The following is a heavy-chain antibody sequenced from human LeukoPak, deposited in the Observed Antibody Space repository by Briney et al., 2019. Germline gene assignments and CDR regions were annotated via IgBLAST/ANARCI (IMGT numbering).Heavy chain of an antibody. CDR1: GFTFSSYG. CDR2: ISYDGSNK. Sequence: GGSLRLSCAASGFTFSSYGMHWVRQAPGKGLEWVAVISYDGSNKYYADSVKGRFTISRDNSKNTLYLQMNSLRAEDTAVYYCAKDRGYSGYFDYWGQGTLVTVSS. D-gene: IGHD5-12*01. CDR3: AKDRGYSGYFDY. J-gene: IGHJ4*02. V-gene: IGHV3-30*18.